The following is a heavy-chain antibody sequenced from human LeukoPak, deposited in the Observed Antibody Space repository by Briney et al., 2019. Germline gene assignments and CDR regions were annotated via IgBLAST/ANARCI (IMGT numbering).Heavy chain of an antibody. V-gene: IGHV1-2*02. CDR3: ARTVRYDFWSGYHLSY. CDR2: INPNSGGT. Sequence: GASVEVSCKASGYTFTGYYMHWVRQAPGQGLEWMGWINPNSGGTNYAQKFQGRVTMTRDTSISTAYMELSRLRSDDTAVYYCARTVRYDFWSGYHLSYWGQGTLVTVSS. D-gene: IGHD3-3*01. J-gene: IGHJ4*02. CDR1: GYTFTGYY.